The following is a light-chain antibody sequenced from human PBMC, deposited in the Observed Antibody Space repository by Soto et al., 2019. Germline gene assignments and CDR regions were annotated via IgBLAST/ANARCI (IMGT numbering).Light chain of an antibody. CDR2: AAS. J-gene: IGKJ2*01. Sequence: AIRMTQSPSSFSASTGDRVTFTCRASRDISSYLAWYQQKPGKAPKLLIYAASTLQIGVPSRFSGSGSGTDFTLTISCLQSEDFATYYCQQYYTYPQTFGQGTKLEIK. V-gene: IGKV1-8*01. CDR1: RDISSY. CDR3: QQYYTYPQT.